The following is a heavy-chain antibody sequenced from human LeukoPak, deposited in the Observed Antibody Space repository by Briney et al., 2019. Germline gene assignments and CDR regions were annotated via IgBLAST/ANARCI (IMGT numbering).Heavy chain of an antibody. CDR3: ARVIDSSGYYYQYYFDY. D-gene: IGHD3-22*01. V-gene: IGHV1-18*01. CDR1: NYTFTNYG. J-gene: IGHJ4*02. Sequence: ASVKVSCKTSNYTFTNYGITWVRQAPGQGPEWLGWISTYNDNTYYAQKFQGRVTMTTDTSTSTAYMELMSLASDDTAVYYCARVIDSSGYYYQYYFDYWGQGTLVTVSS. CDR2: ISTYNDNT.